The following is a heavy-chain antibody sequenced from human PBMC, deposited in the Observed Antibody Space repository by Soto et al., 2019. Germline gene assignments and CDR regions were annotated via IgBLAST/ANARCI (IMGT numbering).Heavy chain of an antibody. CDR2: INPSGGST. CDR1: GYTFTSYY. CDR3: ARDLLRVVIANWFDP. V-gene: IGHV1-46*01. Sequence: ASVKVSCKASGYTFTSYYMHWVRQAPGQGLEWMGIINPSGGSTSYAQKFQGRVTMTRDTSTSTVYVELSSLRSEDTAVYYCARDLLRVVIANWFDPWGQGTLVTVSS. D-gene: IGHD3-3*01. J-gene: IGHJ5*02.